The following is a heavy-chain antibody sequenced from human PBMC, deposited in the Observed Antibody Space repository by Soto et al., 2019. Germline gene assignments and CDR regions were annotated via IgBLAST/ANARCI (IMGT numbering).Heavy chain of an antibody. CDR3: TRDGTASFAATAQWGYYYYYMDV. D-gene: IGHD6-25*01. CDR2: IRSKAYGGTT. J-gene: IGHJ6*03. CDR1: GFTFGDYA. Sequence: GGSLRLSCTASGFTFGDYAMSWFRQAPGKGLEWVGFIRSKAYGGTTEYAASVKGRFTISRDDSKSIAYLQMNSLKTEDTAVYYCTRDGTASFAATAQWGYYYYYMDVWGKGTTVTVSS. V-gene: IGHV3-49*03.